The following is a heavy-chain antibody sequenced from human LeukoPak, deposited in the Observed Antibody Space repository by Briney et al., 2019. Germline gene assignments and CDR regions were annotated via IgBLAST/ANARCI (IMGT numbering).Heavy chain of an antibody. D-gene: IGHD5-12*01. Sequence: GGSLRLSCAASGFTFSNYWMSWVRQAPGKGLEWVANIKQDGSEKNYVDSVKDRFTISRDNAKNSLDLQMHSLRAEDTAVYYCARAGGYASSWGYWGQGALVTVSS. CDR2: IKQDGSEK. CDR1: GFTFSNYW. V-gene: IGHV3-7*01. CDR3: ARAGGYASSWGY. J-gene: IGHJ4*02.